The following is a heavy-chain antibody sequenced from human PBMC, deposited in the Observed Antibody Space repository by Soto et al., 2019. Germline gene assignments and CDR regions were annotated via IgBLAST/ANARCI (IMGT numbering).Heavy chain of an antibody. CDR2: INPSGGST. V-gene: IGHV1-46*01. D-gene: IGHD3-10*01. CDR1: GYTFTSYY. CDR3: ARRGVRGYGMDV. Sequence: ASVKVSCKASGYTFTSYYIHWVRQAPGQGLEWMGIINPSGGSTTYAQKFQGRVTMTRDTSTSTVYLELSSLRSEDTAVYYCARRGVRGYGMDVWGQGTTVTVSS. J-gene: IGHJ6*02.